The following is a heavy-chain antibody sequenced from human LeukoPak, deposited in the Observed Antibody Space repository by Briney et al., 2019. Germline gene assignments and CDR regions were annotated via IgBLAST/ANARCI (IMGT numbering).Heavy chain of an antibody. CDR2: IYYSGST. D-gene: IGHD3-16*02. CDR3: ARGHDYVWGSYRGFDY. J-gene: IGHJ4*02. V-gene: IGHV4-39*07. Sequence: SETLSLTCTVSGGSISSSSYYWGWIRQPPGKGLEWIGSIYYSGSTYYNPSLRSRVTISVDMSRNQFSLKVTSVNAADTAVYYCARGHDYVWGSYRGFDYWGQGTLVTVSS. CDR1: GGSISSSSYY.